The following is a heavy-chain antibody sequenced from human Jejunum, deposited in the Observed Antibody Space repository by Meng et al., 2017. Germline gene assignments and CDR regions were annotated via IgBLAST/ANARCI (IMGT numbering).Heavy chain of an antibody. Sequence: QVRLLASGPGLEKPSGTLSLTCAVSGGSITSPKWWSWVRQTPGKGLEWIGEVFHSGTPNYNPSLMSRLTMSVDKSKNQFSLNLTSVTAADTAVYYCASRPVGIRTYYFDCWGQGTLVTVSS. CDR2: VFHSGTP. J-gene: IGHJ4*02. CDR3: ASRPVGIRTYYFDC. V-gene: IGHV4-4*02. CDR1: GGSITSPKW. D-gene: IGHD2-21*01.